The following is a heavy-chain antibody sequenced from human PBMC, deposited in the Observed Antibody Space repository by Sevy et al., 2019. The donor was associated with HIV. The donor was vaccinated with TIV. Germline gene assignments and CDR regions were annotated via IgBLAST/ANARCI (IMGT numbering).Heavy chain of an antibody. CDR3: ARDRGNYGGQYFDY. Sequence: GGSLRLSCAASGFTFSDYYMSWIRQAPGKGLEWVSYMSSGTSYTNYADSVKSRFTISSDNAKNSLYMQMNSLRAEDTAVYSCARDRGNYGGQYFDYWGQGTLVTVSS. V-gene: IGHV3-11*06. D-gene: IGHD1-7*01. CDR2: MSSGTSYT. CDR1: GFTFSDYY. J-gene: IGHJ4*02.